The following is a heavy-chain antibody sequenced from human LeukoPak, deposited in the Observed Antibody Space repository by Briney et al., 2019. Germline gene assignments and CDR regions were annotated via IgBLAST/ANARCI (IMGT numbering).Heavy chain of an antibody. V-gene: IGHV3-23*01. CDR2: INPSGESI. CDR1: GFTFANYA. D-gene: IGHD6-19*01. J-gene: IGHJ4*02. CDR3: SGRYPGWPVDY. Sequence: GGSLRLSCAASGFTFANYAMTWVGQAPGKGLEWVSTINPSGESINFADSVRGRFTISRDNSKNTLYLQMNSLRDEDTAVGYSSGRYPGWPVDYWGQGTLVTVSS.